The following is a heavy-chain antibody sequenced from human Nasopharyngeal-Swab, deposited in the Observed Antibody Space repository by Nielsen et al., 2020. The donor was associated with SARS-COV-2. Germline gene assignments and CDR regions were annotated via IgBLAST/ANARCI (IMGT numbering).Heavy chain of an antibody. V-gene: IGHV7-4-1*02. Sequence: WVRQAPGQGLEWMGWNNTNTGNPTYAQGFTGRFVFSLDTSVSTAYLQISSLKAEDTAVYYCARVYCTNGVCYGLDYYYYGMDVWGQGTTVTVSS. J-gene: IGHJ6*02. CDR3: ARVYCTNGVCYGLDYYYYGMDV. CDR2: NNTNTGNP. D-gene: IGHD2-8*01.